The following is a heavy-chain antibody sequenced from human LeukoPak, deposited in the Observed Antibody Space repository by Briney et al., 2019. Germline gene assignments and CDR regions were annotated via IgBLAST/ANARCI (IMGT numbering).Heavy chain of an antibody. J-gene: IGHJ4*02. CDR2: IIPIFGTA. Sequence: GASVTVSCKASGGTFSSYAISWVRQAPGQGLEWMGGIIPIFGTANYAQKFQGRVTITADESTSTAYMELSSLRSEDTAVYYCAAAGYCSSTSCYGGDRFDYWGQGTLVTVSS. CDR1: GGTFSSYA. V-gene: IGHV1-69*13. D-gene: IGHD2-2*01. CDR3: AAAGYCSSTSCYGGDRFDY.